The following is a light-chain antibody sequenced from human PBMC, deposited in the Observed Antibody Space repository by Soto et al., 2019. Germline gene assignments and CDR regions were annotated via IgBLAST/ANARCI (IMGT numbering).Light chain of an antibody. CDR1: SSNIGSNY. CDR3: AAWDDSLSGGV. V-gene: IGLV1-47*02. Sequence: QSVLTQPPSASGTPGQRVTISCSGRSSNIGSNYVYWYQQLPGTAPKLLIYSNNQRPSGVPDRFSGSKSSTSASLAISGRRSEDEADYYCAAWDDSLSGGVFGGGTKVTVL. J-gene: IGLJ3*02. CDR2: SNN.